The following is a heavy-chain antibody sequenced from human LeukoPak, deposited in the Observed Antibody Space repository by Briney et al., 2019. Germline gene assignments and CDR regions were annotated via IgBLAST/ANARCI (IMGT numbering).Heavy chain of an antibody. D-gene: IGHD6-13*01. CDR2: ISASGGST. V-gene: IGHV3-23*01. CDR1: EFSFNSYA. Sequence: GGSLRLSCSASEFSFNSYAMSWVRQAPGKGLEWGSAISASGGSTYSADSVKGRFTISRDNSKNTLYLQKNSLRAEDTAVYFCAKDHFGYSSSSLDYWGQGTLVTVSS. CDR3: AKDHFGYSSSSLDY. J-gene: IGHJ4*02.